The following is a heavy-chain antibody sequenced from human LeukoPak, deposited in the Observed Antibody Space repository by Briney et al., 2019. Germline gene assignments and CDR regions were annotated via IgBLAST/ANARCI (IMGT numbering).Heavy chain of an antibody. CDR2: ISWNSGSI. CDR1: GFTFDDYA. J-gene: IGHJ4*02. V-gene: IGHV3-9*01. D-gene: IGHD5-12*01. CDR3: AKEGLRGVYFDY. Sequence: GRSLRLSCAAPGFTFDDYAMHWVRHAPGKGLEWVSGISWNSGSIGYADSVKGRFTISRDNAKNSLYLQMNSLRAEDTALYYCAKEGLRGVYFDYWGQGTLVTVSS.